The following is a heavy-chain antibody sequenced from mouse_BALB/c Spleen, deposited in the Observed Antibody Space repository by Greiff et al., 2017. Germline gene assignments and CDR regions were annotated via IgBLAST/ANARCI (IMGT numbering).Heavy chain of an antibody. CDR2: IDPYYGGT. V-gene: IGHV1-15*01. CDR3: ARCQGSGSSWYFDV. J-gene: IGHJ1*01. Sequence: QVQLQQSGAELVRPGASVTLSCKASGYTFTDYEMHWVKQTPVHGLEWIGAIDPYYGGTSYNQKFKGKATLTVDKSSSTAYMQLKSLTSEDSAVYYCARCQGSGSSWYFDVWGAGTTVTVSS. CDR1: GYTFTDYE. D-gene: IGHD1-1*01.